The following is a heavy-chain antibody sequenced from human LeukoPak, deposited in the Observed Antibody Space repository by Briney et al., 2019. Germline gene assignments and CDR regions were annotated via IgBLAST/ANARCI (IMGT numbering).Heavy chain of an antibody. CDR3: ARDSVVGLLEWLFGGYYYYGMDV. D-gene: IGHD3-3*01. Sequence: GASVKVSCKASGYTFTSYGISWVRQAPGQGLEWMGWISAYNGNTNYAQKLQGRVTMTTDTSTSTAYMELRSLRSDDTAVYYCARDSVVGLLEWLFGGYYYYGMDVWGQGTTVTVSS. CDR2: ISAYNGNT. V-gene: IGHV1-18*01. J-gene: IGHJ6*02. CDR1: GYTFTSYG.